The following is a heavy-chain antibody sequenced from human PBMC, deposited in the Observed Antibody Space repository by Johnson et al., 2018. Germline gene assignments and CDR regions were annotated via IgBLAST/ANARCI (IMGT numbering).Heavy chain of an antibody. J-gene: IGHJ6*03. CDR1: GYTFTSYA. CDR3: AKTSIVGATAHFDYYMDV. CDR2: INAGNGNT. Sequence: QVQLVQSGAEVKKPGSSVKVSCKASGYTFTSYAMHWVRQAPGQRLEWMGWINAGNGNTKYSQKFQGRVTLTRDTSAGTAYMELSSLRSEDTAVYYCAKTSIVGATAHFDYYMDVWGKGTTVTGSS. D-gene: IGHD1-26*01. V-gene: IGHV1-3*01.